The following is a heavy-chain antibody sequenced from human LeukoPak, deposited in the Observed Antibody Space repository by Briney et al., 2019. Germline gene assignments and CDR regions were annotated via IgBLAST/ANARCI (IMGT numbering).Heavy chain of an antibody. J-gene: IGHJ3*02. CDR3: ASFEYSSSSRGAFDI. D-gene: IGHD6-6*01. Sequence: PSETLSLTCTASGGSISSYYWSWIRQPPGKGLEWIGYIYYSGGTNYNPSLKSRVTISVDTSKNQFSLKLSSVTAADTAVYYCASFEYSSSSRGAFDIWGQGTMVTVSS. V-gene: IGHV4-59*08. CDR1: GGSISSYY. CDR2: IYYSGGT.